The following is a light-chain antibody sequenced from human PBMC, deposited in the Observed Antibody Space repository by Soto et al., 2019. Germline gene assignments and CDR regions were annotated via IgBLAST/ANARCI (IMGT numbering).Light chain of an antibody. Sequence: DIQMTQSPSSLSASIGDRVTITCRASLSIANSLNWYQQRPGKAPNLLIYAASNLQSGVPSRLRVSGSGTEFSLTISSLQPEDLATYFCQQSYTTPAWPFGQGTRVEIK. J-gene: IGKJ1*01. CDR3: QQSYTTPAWP. V-gene: IGKV1-39*01. CDR1: LSIANS. CDR2: AAS.